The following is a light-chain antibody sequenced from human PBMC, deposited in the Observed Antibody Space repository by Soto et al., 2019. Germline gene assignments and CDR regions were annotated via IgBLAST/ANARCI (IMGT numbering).Light chain of an antibody. V-gene: IGKV1-5*01. J-gene: IGKJ1*01. CDR2: DAS. Sequence: DIQMTQSPSTLSASVGDRVTITCRASQSISSWLAWYQQKPGKAPKLLIYDASTLASGVPSRFSGSGSGPEFTLTISNLQPDDFATYYCQQYGTFGQGTKGISN. CDR3: QQYGT. CDR1: QSISSW.